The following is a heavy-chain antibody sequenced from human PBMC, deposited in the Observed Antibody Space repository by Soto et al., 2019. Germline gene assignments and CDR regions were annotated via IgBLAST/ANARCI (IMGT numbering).Heavy chain of an antibody. V-gene: IGHV1-69*01. CDR1: GGTFSTYA. CDR3: PRGVGGCYLDK. J-gene: IGHJ4*02. Sequence: QVQLVQSGAEVKKPGSSVKVSCKASGGTFSTYAITWVRQAPGQGLEWLGGVIPIFGTPDYARKFQGRVTITADDSTSTVFIELSSLTSEDTAVYYCPRGVGGCYLDKWSQGTVVTVSP. D-gene: IGHD1-26*01. CDR2: VIPIFGTP.